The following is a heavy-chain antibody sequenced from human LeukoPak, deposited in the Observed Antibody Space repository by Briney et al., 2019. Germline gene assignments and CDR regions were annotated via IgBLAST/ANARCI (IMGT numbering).Heavy chain of an antibody. J-gene: IGHJ4*02. CDR1: GFTVSTNY. V-gene: IGHV3-66*01. CDR3: ARGRPDYSFDY. Sequence: GGSLRLSCAASGFTVSTNYMSWVRQAPGKGMEWVSVIYSGGSTYYADCVKGRFTNSRDNSKNTLYLQVNGLRAEDTAVYYCARGRPDYSFDYWGQGTLVTVSS. CDR2: IYSGGST. D-gene: IGHD3-9*01.